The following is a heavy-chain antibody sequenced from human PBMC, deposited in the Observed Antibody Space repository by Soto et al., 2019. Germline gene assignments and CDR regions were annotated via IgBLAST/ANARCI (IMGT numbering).Heavy chain of an antibody. D-gene: IGHD6-19*01. CDR1: GFRFSGYW. V-gene: IGHV3-7*01. CDR3: AGPHLIVAGNVYFDH. Sequence: EVQLVESGGDLVQPGGSLRLSRAASGFRFSGYWMSWVRQAPGKGLEWVANINPDGSSKHYVDSVRGRFTISRDNAKNSVDLQMNSLRAEDTTVYYCAGPHLIVAGNVYFDHWGQGTLVTVSS. CDR2: INPDGSSK. J-gene: IGHJ4*02.